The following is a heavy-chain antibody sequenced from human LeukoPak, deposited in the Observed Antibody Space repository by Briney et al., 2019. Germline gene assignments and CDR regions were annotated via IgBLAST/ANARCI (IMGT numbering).Heavy chain of an antibody. CDR2: MNPNSGNT. Sequence: ASVKVSCKASGYTFTSYDINWVRQATGQGLEWMGWMNPNSGNTGYAQKFQGRVTMTRNTSISTAYMELSSLRSEDTAVYYCARARRVARITMVRGVTNWFDPWGQGTLVTVSS. CDR1: GYTFTSYD. CDR3: ARARRVARITMVRGVTNWFDP. J-gene: IGHJ5*02. D-gene: IGHD3-10*01. V-gene: IGHV1-8*01.